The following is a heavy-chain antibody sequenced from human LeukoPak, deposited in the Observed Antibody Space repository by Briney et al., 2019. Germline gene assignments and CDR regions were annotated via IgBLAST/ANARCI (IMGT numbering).Heavy chain of an antibody. Sequence: PGGSLRLSCAASGFTFSSYSMNWVRQAPGKGLEWVSYISSSSSTIYYADSVKGRFTISRDNSKNTLYLQMNSLRAEDTAVYYCAKDLFRRITIFGVVIPGGADYWGQGTLVTVSS. J-gene: IGHJ4*02. V-gene: IGHV3-48*01. CDR3: AKDLFRRITIFGVVIPGGADY. CDR1: GFTFSSYS. D-gene: IGHD3-3*01. CDR2: ISSSSSTI.